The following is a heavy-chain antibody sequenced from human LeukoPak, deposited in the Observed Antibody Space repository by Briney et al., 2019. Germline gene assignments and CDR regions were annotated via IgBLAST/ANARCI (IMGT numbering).Heavy chain of an antibody. CDR3: ARGQQQLSRAFDY. D-gene: IGHD6-13*01. V-gene: IGHV4-4*07. J-gene: IGHJ4*02. Sequence: SETLSLTCTVSGGSISSYYWSWIRQPAGKGLEWIGRIKTNGSTNYNPSLKSRVTMSVDTSENQFSLKLTSVTAADTAVYYCARGQQQLSRAFDYWGQGTLVTVSS. CDR2: IKTNGST. CDR1: GGSISSYY.